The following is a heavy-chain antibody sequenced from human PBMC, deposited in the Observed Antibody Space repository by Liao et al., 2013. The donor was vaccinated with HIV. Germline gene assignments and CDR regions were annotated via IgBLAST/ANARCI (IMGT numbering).Heavy chain of an antibody. V-gene: IGHV4-34*01. CDR3: ARGRLGQLGVDY. CDR2: NNHSGST. CDR1: GGSFSGYY. Sequence: QVQLQESGPGLVKPSETLSLTCAVYGGSFSGYYWSWIRQPPGKGLEWIGENNHSGSTNYNPSLKSRVTISVDTSKNQFSLKLSSVTAADTAVYYCARGRLGQLGVDYWGQGTLVTVSS. D-gene: IGHD1-1*01. J-gene: IGHJ4*02.